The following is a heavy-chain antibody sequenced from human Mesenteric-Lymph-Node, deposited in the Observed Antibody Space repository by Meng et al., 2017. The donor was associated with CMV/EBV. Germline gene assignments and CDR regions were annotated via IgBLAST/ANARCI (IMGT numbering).Heavy chain of an antibody. CDR1: GGTVSSYA. D-gene: IGHD6-6*01. CDR3: AGGLIAARPYGMDV. Sequence: SVQVSCKASGGTVSSYAISWVRQAPGQGLEWMGGIIPIFGTANYAQKFQGRVTITADKSTSTAYMELSSLRSEDTAVYYGAGGLIAARPYGMDVWGQGTTVTVSS. V-gene: IGHV1-69*06. CDR2: IIPIFGTA. J-gene: IGHJ6*02.